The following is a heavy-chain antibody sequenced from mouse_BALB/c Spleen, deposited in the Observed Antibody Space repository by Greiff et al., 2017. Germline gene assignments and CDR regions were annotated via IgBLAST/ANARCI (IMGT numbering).Heavy chain of an antibody. J-gene: IGHJ4*01. CDR2: IYPGDGDT. V-gene: IGHV1-80*01. D-gene: IGHD2-4*01. CDR3: ANDYDVGYAMDY. CDR1: GYAFSSYW. Sequence: LQESGAELVRPGSSVKISCKASGYAFSSYWMNWVKQRPGQGLEWIGQIYPGDGDTNYNGKFKGKATLTADKSSSTAYMQLSSLTSEDSAVYFCANDYDVGYAMDYWGQGTSVTVSS.